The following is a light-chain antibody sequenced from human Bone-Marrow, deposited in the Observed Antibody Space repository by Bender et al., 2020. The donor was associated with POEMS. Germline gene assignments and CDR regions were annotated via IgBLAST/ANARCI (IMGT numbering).Light chain of an antibody. V-gene: IGLV2-23*02. CDR2: AVT. CDR1: SSDVGSYTL. CDR3: CSYADSSTLV. J-gene: IGLJ1*01. Sequence: QSALTQPASVSGSPGQSITISCTGTSSDVGSYTLVSWYQQHPGKAPKLMIYAVTKRPSGVSTRFSGSKSGNTASLTISGLQAEDEADYFCCSYADSSTLVLGTGTKVTVL.